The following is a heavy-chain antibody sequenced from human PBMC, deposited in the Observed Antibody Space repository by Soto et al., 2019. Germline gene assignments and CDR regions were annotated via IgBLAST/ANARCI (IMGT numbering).Heavy chain of an antibody. CDR2: ISGSGGST. CDR3: AKDLRSGIAVAAEYFDY. Sequence: GGSLRLSCAASGFTFSSYAMSWVRQAPGKGLEWVSAISGSGGSTYYADSVKGRFTISRDNSKNTLYLQMNSLRAEDTAVYYCAKDLRSGIAVAAEYFDYWGQGTLVTVSS. V-gene: IGHV3-23*01. D-gene: IGHD6-19*01. J-gene: IGHJ4*02. CDR1: GFTFSSYA.